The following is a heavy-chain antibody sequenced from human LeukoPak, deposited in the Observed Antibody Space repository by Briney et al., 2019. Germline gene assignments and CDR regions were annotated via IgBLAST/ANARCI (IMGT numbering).Heavy chain of an antibody. CDR1: GGSVSSGTDY. CDR3: ARFGSGITIFGVVIDVLPNNWFDP. J-gene: IGHJ5*02. V-gene: IGHV4-31*03. D-gene: IGHD3-3*01. CDR2: ISYSGST. Sequence: NPSETLSLTCSVSGGSVSSGTDYWSWIRQPPGKGLEWIGYISYSGSTYYNPSLRSRVTLSVDTSKNQFSLKLSSVTAADTAVYYCARFGSGITIFGVVIDVLPNNWFDPWGQGTLVTVSS.